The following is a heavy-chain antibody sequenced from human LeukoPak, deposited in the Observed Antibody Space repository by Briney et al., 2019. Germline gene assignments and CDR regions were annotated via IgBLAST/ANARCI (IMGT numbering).Heavy chain of an antibody. Sequence: SVKVSCKASGYTFTSYGISWVRQAPRQGLEWMGGIIPIFGTANYAQKFQGRVTITTDESTSTAYMELSSLGSEDTAVYYCARSRNIAAPSDYWGQGTLVTVSS. CDR3: ARSRNIAAPSDY. D-gene: IGHD6-6*01. V-gene: IGHV1-69*05. J-gene: IGHJ4*02. CDR2: IIPIFGTA. CDR1: GYTFTSYG.